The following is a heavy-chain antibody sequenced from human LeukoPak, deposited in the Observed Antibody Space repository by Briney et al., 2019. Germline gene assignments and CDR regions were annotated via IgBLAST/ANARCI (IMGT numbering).Heavy chain of an antibody. CDR1: GYSFSTYW. CDR2: IDPSDSYT. Sequence: GESLRISCKASGYSFSTYWITWVRQMPGKGLEWMGKIDPSDSYTNYSPSFQGHVTISTDKSISTAYLQWSSLKASDTSMYYCARQSPSPDNGFDYWGQGTLVTVSS. CDR3: ARQSPSPDNGFDY. D-gene: IGHD1-14*01. J-gene: IGHJ4*02. V-gene: IGHV5-10-1*01.